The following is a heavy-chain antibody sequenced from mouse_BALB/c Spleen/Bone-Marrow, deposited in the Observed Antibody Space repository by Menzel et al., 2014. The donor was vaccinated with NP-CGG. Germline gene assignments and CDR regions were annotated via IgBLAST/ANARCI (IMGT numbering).Heavy chain of an antibody. Sequence: EVKLEESGGGLVKPGGSLKLSCAASGFTFSSYSMSWVRQTPEKRLEWVATISSGGHDTYYPDSVKGRFTISRDNAKNTLYLQMGSLKSEDTAMYYCSKDGGYDYSYYFDYWGQGTTLTVSS. CDR2: ISSGGHDT. V-gene: IGHV5-6-4*01. CDR3: SKDGGYDYSYYFDY. D-gene: IGHD2-4*01. CDR1: GFTFSSYS. J-gene: IGHJ2*01.